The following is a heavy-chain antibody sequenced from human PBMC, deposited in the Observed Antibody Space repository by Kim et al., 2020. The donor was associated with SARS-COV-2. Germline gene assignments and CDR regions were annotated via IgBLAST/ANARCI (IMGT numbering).Heavy chain of an antibody. CDR3: ARDSGYSSSWYPDY. CDR2: IIPILGIA. CDR1: GGTFSSYT. J-gene: IGHJ4*02. V-gene: IGHV1-69*04. Sequence: SVKVSCKASGGTFSSYTISWVRQAPGQGLEWMGRIIPILGIANYAQKFQGRVTITADKSTSTAYMELSSLRSEDTAVYYCARDSGYSSSWYPDYWGQGTLVTVSS. D-gene: IGHD6-13*01.